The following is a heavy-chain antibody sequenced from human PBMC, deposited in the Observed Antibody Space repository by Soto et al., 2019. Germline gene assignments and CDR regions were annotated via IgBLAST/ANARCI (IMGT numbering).Heavy chain of an antibody. J-gene: IGHJ6*02. D-gene: IGHD6-13*01. Sequence: GGSLRLSCAASGFTFSTYAMHCVRQAPGKGLEWVAVISYDGSTKYYADSVKGRFTCSRDNSKNTLYLQMNSLRAEDTAVYFCARDHPYSSTWKGDHYYGMDVWGQGTTVTVSS. CDR1: GFTFSTYA. CDR3: ARDHPYSSTWKGDHYYGMDV. V-gene: IGHV3-30-3*01. CDR2: ISYDGSTK.